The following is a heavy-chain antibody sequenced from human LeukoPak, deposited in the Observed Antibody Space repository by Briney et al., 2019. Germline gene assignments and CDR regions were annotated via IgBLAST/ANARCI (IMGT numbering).Heavy chain of an antibody. CDR2: IISGGNT. CDR3: AKETGDNDAFDI. D-gene: IGHD3-10*01. Sequence: PGWSLRLSCVASGITFNSYAMSWVRQAPGKGLEWVSAIISGGNTYYADSVKGRFTISRDNSKNTVHLEMNGLRVEDTAIYYCAKETGDNDAFDIWGQGTMVTVSS. V-gene: IGHV3-23*01. CDR1: GITFNSYA. J-gene: IGHJ3*02.